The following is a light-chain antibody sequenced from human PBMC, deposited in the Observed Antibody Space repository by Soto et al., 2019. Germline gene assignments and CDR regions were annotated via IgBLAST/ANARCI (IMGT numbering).Light chain of an antibody. J-gene: IGLJ3*02. CDR1: SSDVGGYNY. CDR3: SSDAGSDNWV. Sequence: QSALTQPASVSGSPGQSITISCTGTSSDVGGYNYVSWYQQHPGKAPKLMIYDVSNRPSGVSNRFSGSKSGNTASLTISGLQAEDEADYYCSSDAGSDNWVFGGGTKLTVL. V-gene: IGLV2-14*01. CDR2: DVS.